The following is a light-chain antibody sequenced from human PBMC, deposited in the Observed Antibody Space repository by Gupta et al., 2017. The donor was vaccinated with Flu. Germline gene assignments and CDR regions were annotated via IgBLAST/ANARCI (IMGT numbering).Light chain of an antibody. J-gene: IGLJ3*02. CDR1: KIGSET. CDR3: QVWDTASDHWL. V-gene: IGLV3-21*02. Sequence: SFLLTQPPSVSVAPGQTASIACGGNKIGSETVHWYQQKPGQAPVLVLYDDDFRPSGIPERFSGSNSGNTATLTIRRVEAGDEADYYCQVWDTASDHWLFGAGTTLTVV. CDR2: DDD.